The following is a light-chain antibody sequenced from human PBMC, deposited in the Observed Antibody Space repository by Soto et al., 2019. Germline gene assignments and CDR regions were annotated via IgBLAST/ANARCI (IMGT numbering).Light chain of an antibody. J-gene: IGKJ1*01. CDR1: QSVSSN. CDR3: QQYNNWPPWT. CDR2: GAS. V-gene: IGKV3D-15*01. Sequence: EIVMTQSPATLSVSPGERATLSCRASQSVSSNLAWYQQKPGQAPRLLIYGASIRATGIPARFSGSWSGTEFTLTISSLQSEDFAVYYCQQYNNWPPWTFGQGTKVEIK.